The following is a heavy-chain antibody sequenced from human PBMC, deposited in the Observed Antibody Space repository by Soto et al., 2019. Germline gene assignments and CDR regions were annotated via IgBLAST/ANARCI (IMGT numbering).Heavy chain of an antibody. CDR2: IYYSGST. CDR1: GGSISSYY. CDR3: ARRVAVAGTWFDP. J-gene: IGHJ5*02. V-gene: IGHV4-59*08. D-gene: IGHD6-19*01. Sequence: SETLSLTCTVSGGSISSYYWSWIRQPPGKGLEWIGYIYYSGSTNYNPSLKSRVTISVDTSKNQFSLKLSSVTAADTAVYYCARRVAVAGTWFDPWGQGTLVTVSS.